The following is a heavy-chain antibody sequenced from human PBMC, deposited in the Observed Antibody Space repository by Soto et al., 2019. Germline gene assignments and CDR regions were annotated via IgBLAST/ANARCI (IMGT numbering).Heavy chain of an antibody. J-gene: IGHJ3*02. CDR2: IYTSGST. CDR3: ARGLSSSWSSDCFDI. Sequence: QVQLQESGPGLVKPSETLSLTCTVSAGSISTYYWSWIRQPAGKGLEWIGRIYTSGSTNYNPSLKGRVTMSVDTSKNQFSLRLNSVTAADTAVYYCARGLSSSWSSDCFDIWGHGTMVTVSS. CDR1: AGSISTYY. V-gene: IGHV4-4*07. D-gene: IGHD6-13*01.